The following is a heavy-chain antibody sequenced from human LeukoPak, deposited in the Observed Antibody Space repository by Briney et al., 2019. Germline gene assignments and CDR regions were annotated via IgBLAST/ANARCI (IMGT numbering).Heavy chain of an antibody. V-gene: IGHV1-69*01. CDR3: ARARGYCSGGSCYFLDY. D-gene: IGHD2-15*01. CDR1: GGTFSSYA. Sequence: GASVRVSCKASGGTFSSYAISWVRQAPGQGLEWMGGIIPIFGTANYAQKFQGRVTITADESTSTAYMELSSLRSEDTAVYYCARARGYCSGGSCYFLDYWGQGTLVTVSS. J-gene: IGHJ4*02. CDR2: IIPIFGTA.